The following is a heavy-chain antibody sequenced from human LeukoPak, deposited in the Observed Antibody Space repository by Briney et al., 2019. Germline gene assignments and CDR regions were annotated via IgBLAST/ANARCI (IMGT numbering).Heavy chain of an antibody. CDR2: IYSSGDT. J-gene: IGHJ4*02. V-gene: IGHV4-4*07. D-gene: IGHD3-22*01. Sequence: SETLSLTCTVSGDSVSDFSWTWIRRTAGKGLEWIGQIYSSGDTDYNPSLKSRVAMSVDTSKNQISLTLSSVTAADTAVYFCVRGTYFYDVSGYFAHWGRGTQVTVSS. CDR3: VRGTYFYDVSGYFAH. CDR1: GDSVSDFS.